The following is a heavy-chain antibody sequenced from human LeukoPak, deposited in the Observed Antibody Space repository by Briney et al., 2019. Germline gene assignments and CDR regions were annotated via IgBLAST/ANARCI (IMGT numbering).Heavy chain of an antibody. J-gene: IGHJ4*02. D-gene: IGHD1-26*01. CDR1: GGSLNNYY. CDR3: ARSGSYSGICDY. V-gene: IGHV4-59*01. Sequence: SETLSLTCIVSGGSLNNYYGSWIRQPPGKGLEWIRYIYYSGSTNYHPSLKSRVTISVDTSKNQFSLNLTSVTPADTAVYYCARSGSYSGICDYWGQGTLVTVSS. CDR2: IYYSGST.